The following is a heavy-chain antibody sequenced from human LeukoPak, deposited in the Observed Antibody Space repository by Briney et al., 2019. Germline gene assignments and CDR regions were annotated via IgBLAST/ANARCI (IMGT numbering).Heavy chain of an antibody. Sequence: GGSLRLSCAASGFTFSSYAMRWVRQAPGKGLEWVSAISGSGGSTYYADSVKGRFTISRDNSKNTLYLQMNSLRAEDTAVYYCARAYYDFWSGYYSLGGYYFDYWGQGTLVTVSS. D-gene: IGHD3-3*01. V-gene: IGHV3-23*01. J-gene: IGHJ4*02. CDR3: ARAYYDFWSGYYSLGGYYFDY. CDR1: GFTFSSYA. CDR2: ISGSGGST.